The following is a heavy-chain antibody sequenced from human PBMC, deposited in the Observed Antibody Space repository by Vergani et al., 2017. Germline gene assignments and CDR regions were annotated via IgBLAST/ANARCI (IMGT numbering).Heavy chain of an antibody. CDR2: ISGSGGST. CDR1: GFTFSSYA. CDR3: AKANPRNSGYDYLYYYHAMDV. V-gene: IGHV3-23*01. J-gene: IGHJ6*04. Sequence: EVQLLESGGGLVQPGGSLRLSCAASGFTFSSYAMNWVRQAPGKGLEWVSGISGSGGSTYYAGSVKGRFTISRDSSKNTLYLQMNSLSAGDTAVYYCAKANPRNSGYDYLYYYHAMDVWGKGTTVTVSS. D-gene: IGHD5-12*01.